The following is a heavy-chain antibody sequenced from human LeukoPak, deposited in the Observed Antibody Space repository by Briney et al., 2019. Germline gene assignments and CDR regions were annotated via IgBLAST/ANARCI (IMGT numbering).Heavy chain of an antibody. CDR3: AREWGEGGSGSGIYYYYGMDV. CDR2: IYYSGST. J-gene: IGHJ6*04. CDR1: GGSISSYY. V-gene: IGHV4-59*01. Sequence: SETLSLTCTVSGGSISSYYWSWIRQPPGKGLEWIGYIYYSGSTNYNPSLKGRVTISVDTSKNQFSLKLSSVTAADTAVYYCAREWGEGGSGSGIYYYYGMDVWGKGTTVTVSS. D-gene: IGHD3-10*01.